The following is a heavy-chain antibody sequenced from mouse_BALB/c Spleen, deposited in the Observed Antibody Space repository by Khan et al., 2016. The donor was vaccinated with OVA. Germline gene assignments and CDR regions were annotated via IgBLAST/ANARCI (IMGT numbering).Heavy chain of an antibody. V-gene: IGHV1S137*01. CDR3: ARSYYRYDGGFYFDY. CDR2: ITTYSGNT. CDR1: GYTFTDYA. D-gene: IGHD2-14*01. Sequence: QVQLQQSGPDLVRPGVSARISCKGSGYTFTDYALHWVKQSHAKRLEWIGLITTYSGNTNYNQKFEGKATMTVDKSSSTAYMELARLTSEDSAIYYCARSYYRYDGGFYFDYWGQGTTLTVSS. J-gene: IGHJ2*01.